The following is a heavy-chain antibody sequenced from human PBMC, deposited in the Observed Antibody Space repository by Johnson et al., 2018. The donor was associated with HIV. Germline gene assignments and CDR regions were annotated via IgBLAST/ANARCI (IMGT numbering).Heavy chain of an antibody. CDR3: ARGTSGDYDSSGYYRGSEAFDI. Sequence: VHLVESGGGVVRPGGSLRLRCAASGFTFEDYAMHWVRQAPGKGLEWVSGISLNSGSIGYADSVKGRFTISRDNSKNTLYLQMNSLRAEDTAVYYCARGTSGDYDSSGYYRGSEAFDIWGQGTMITVSS. D-gene: IGHD3-22*01. J-gene: IGHJ3*02. CDR1: GFTFEDYA. CDR2: ISLNSGSI. V-gene: IGHV3-9*01.